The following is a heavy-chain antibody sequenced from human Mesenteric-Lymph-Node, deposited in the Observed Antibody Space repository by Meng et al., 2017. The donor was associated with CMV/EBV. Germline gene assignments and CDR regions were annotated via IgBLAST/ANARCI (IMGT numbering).Heavy chain of an antibody. CDR3: FMGHYSGA. CDR2: IEDDGGAM. CDR1: GFIFRNFW. J-gene: IGHJ5*02. D-gene: IGHD3-3*01. Sequence: LRLSCSASGFIFRNFWMNLVRQAPGKGLEWVANIEDDGGAMYYVDSVKGRFTISRDNVKDLLYLEMNSLRGDDTAVYYCFMGHYSGAWGQGTLVTVSS. V-gene: IGHV3-7*01.